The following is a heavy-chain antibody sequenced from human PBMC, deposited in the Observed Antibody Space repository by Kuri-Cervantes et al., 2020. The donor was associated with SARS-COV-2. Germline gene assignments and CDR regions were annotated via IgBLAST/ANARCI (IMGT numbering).Heavy chain of an antibody. V-gene: IGHV1-45*02. CDR1: GDTFTYRF. CDR2: ITPFNGNT. J-gene: IGHJ3*02. D-gene: IGHD4/OR15-4a*01. CDR3: ARSGPGAISREDGALDI. Sequence: PSVKVSCKASGDTFTYRFLHWVRQAPGQAPEWMGWITPFNGNTKYAQKFQDRVTITRDRSMNTAYMELSSLRSEDTAMYYCARSGPGAISREDGALDIWGQGTMVTVSS.